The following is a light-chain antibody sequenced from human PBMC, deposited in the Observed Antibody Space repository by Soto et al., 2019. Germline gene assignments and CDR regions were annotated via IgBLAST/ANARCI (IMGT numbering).Light chain of an antibody. Sequence: EIVMTQSPATLSVFPGERTTLSCRASQSVSTNLAWYQQKPGQSPRLLIHGASARATGIPARFSGSGSGTEFTLALRSRQSEDFAVYYCNQEKNCPPYTFGRGTKLEIK. CDR1: QSVSTN. CDR2: GAS. V-gene: IGKV3-15*01. CDR3: NQEKNCPPYT. J-gene: IGKJ2*01.